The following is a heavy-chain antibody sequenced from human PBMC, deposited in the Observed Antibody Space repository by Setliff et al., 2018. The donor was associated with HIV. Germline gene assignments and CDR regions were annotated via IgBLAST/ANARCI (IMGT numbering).Heavy chain of an antibody. CDR2: INHSGGT. J-gene: IGHJ4*02. Sequence: PSETLSLTCAVYGGSFSGYYWSWIRQPPGKGQEWIGEINHSGGTNYNPSLKSRVTISVDTSKNQFSLKLSSVTAADTAVYYCARRQSITMVRGATRGDFDYWGQGTLVTVSS. CDR1: GGSFSGYY. D-gene: IGHD3-10*01. CDR3: ARRQSITMVRGATRGDFDY. V-gene: IGHV4-34*01.